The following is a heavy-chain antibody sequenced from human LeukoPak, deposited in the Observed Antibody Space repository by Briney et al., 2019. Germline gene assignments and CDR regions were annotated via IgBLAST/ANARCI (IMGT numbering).Heavy chain of an antibody. V-gene: IGHV3-23*01. D-gene: IGHD1-26*01. Sequence: GGSLRLSCAASGFTFSSYGMSWVRQAPGKGLEWVSAISGSGGSTYYADSVKGRFTISRDNSKNTLYLQMNSLRAEDTAAYYCAKAIDSGSYLVDYWGQGTLVTVSS. CDR2: ISGSGGST. CDR1: GFTFSSYG. CDR3: AKAIDSGSYLVDY. J-gene: IGHJ4*02.